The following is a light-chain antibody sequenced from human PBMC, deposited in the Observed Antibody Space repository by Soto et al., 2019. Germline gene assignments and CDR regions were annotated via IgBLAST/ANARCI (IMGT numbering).Light chain of an antibody. CDR1: QSIGKH. V-gene: IGKV1-39*01. CDR3: QQGYTSAIT. Sequence: DIQMTQSPSSLSASVGDRVTITCRASQSIGKHLNWYQQKPGKAPKFLIYAASNLQSGVPSRFSGSGSGTDFTLTVNSLQPEDFATYYCQQGYTSAITFGQGTRQEIK. J-gene: IGKJ5*01. CDR2: AAS.